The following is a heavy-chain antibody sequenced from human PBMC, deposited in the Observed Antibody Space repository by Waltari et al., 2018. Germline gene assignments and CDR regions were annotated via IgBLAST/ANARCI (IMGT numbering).Heavy chain of an antibody. D-gene: IGHD6-13*01. CDR3: AIAYSSSWYFDY. CDR2: IYYSGRT. V-gene: IGHV4-31*03. J-gene: IGHJ4*02. CDR1: GGSISSGGYY. Sequence: QVQLQESGPGLVKPSQTLSLTCTVSGGSISSGGYYWSWIRQHPGKGLEWIGYIYYSGRTYSNPSLKSRVTISVDTSKNQFSLKLSSVTAADTAVYYCAIAYSSSWYFDYWGQGTLVTVSS.